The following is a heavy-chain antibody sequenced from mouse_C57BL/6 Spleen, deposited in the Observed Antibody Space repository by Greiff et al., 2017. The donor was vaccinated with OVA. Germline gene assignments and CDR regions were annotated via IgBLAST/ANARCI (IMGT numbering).Heavy chain of an antibody. J-gene: IGHJ2*01. Sequence: EVKLMESGEGLVKPGGSLKLSCAASGFTFSSYAMSWVRQTPEKRLEWVAYISSGGDYIYYADTVKGRFTISRDNARNTLYLQMSSLKSEDTAMYYCTRERTGTFYFDYWGQGTTLTVSS. CDR3: TRERTGTFYFDY. V-gene: IGHV5-9-1*02. CDR1: GFTFSSYA. CDR2: ISSGGDYI. D-gene: IGHD4-1*01.